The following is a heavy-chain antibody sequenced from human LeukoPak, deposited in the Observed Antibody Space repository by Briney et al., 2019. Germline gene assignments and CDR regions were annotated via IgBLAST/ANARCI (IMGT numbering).Heavy chain of an antibody. CDR1: GGSISSYY. D-gene: IGHD3-3*01. CDR2: IYTSGST. Sequence: SSETLSLTCTVSGGSISSYYWSWIRQPAGKGLEWIGRIYTSGSTNYNPSLKSRVTMSVDTSKNRFSLKLSSVTAADTAVYYCARDDFWSGYRAFDIWGQGTMVTVSS. J-gene: IGHJ3*02. CDR3: ARDDFWSGYRAFDI. V-gene: IGHV4-4*07.